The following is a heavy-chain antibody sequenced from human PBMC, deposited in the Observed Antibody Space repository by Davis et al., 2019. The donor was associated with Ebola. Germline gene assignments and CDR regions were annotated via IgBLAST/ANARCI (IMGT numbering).Heavy chain of an antibody. CDR3: ARGDSSWYNWFDP. CDR1: GGSISSGGYS. Sequence: TLSLTCAVSGGSISSGGYSWSWIRQPPGKGLEWIGYIYYSGSTYYNPSLKSRVTISVDTSKNQFSLKLSSVTAADTAVYYCARGDSSWYNWFDPWGQGTLVTVSS. CDR2: IYYSGST. V-gene: IGHV4-30-4*07. D-gene: IGHD6-13*01. J-gene: IGHJ5*02.